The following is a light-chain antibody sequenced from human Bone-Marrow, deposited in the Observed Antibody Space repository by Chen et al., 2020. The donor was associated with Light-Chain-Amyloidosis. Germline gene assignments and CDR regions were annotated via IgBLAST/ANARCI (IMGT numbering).Light chain of an antibody. J-gene: IGLJ2*01. CDR1: DLPTKY. Sequence: SYELTQPPSVSVSPGQTARITCSGDDLPTKYAYWYQQKPGQAPVLVIHRDTERPSGISVRFSGSSSGTTATLTISGVQAEDEADYHCQSADSSGTYEVILGGGTKLTVL. V-gene: IGLV3-25*03. CDR3: QSADSSGTYEVI. CDR2: RDT.